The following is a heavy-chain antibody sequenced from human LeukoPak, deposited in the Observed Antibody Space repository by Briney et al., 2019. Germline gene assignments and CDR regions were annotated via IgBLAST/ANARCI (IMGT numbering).Heavy chain of an antibody. Sequence: PSQTLSLTCTVSGGSISSGSYYWSWIRQPAGKGLEWIGRIYTSGSTNYNPSLKSRVTISVDTSKNQFSLKLSSVTAADTAVYYCATRPQRYYDFWSGYYNDAFDIWGQGTMVTVSS. CDR2: IYTSGST. V-gene: IGHV4-61*02. D-gene: IGHD3-3*01. CDR1: GGSISSGSYY. J-gene: IGHJ3*02. CDR3: ATRPQRYYDFWSGYYNDAFDI.